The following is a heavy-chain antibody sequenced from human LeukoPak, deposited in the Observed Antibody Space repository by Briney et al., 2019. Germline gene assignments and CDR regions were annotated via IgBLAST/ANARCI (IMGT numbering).Heavy chain of an antibody. CDR1: GFTFSSYA. J-gene: IGHJ4*02. CDR2: ISGSGGST. CDR3: AKDLVGYSGYRSLDY. Sequence: GGSLRLSRAASGFTFSSYAMSWVRQAPGKGLEWVSAISGSGGSTYYADSVKGRFTISRDNSKNTLYLQMNSLRAEDTAVYYCAKDLVGYSGYRSLDYWGQGTLVTVSS. D-gene: IGHD5-12*01. V-gene: IGHV3-23*01.